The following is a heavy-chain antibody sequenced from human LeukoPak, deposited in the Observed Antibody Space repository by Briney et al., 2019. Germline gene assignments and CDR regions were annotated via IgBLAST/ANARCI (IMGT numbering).Heavy chain of an antibody. CDR3: ASSGWYEGGID. Sequence: SETLSLTCTVSGGAISYYYWNWIRQPPGKGLEWIGYIYYTGNTNYNPSLKSRVTISVDTSKNQFSLKLSSVTAADTAVYYCASSGWYEGGIDWGQGTLVTVSS. D-gene: IGHD6-19*01. CDR2: IYYTGNT. CDR1: GGAISYYY. J-gene: IGHJ4*02. V-gene: IGHV4-59*01.